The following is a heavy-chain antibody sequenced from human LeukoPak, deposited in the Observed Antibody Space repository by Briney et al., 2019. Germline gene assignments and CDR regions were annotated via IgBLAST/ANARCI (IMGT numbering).Heavy chain of an antibody. CDR1: GGSFSGYY. CDR2: INHSGST. CDR3: ARRGSGSPPDY. Sequence: PSETLSLTCAVYGGSFSGYYWSWIRQPPGKGLEWIGEINHSGSTNYNPSLKSRVTISVDTSKYQFSLKLSSVTAADTAVYYCARRGSGSPPDYWGQGTLVTVSS. D-gene: IGHD3-10*01. V-gene: IGHV4-34*01. J-gene: IGHJ4*02.